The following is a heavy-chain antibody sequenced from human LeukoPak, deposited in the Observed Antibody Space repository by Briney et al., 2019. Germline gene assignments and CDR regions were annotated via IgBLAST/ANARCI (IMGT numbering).Heavy chain of an antibody. CDR1: GFTFSDSY. V-gene: IGHV3-11*04. J-gene: IGHJ4*02. CDR2: ISSSGSTK. Sequence: GGSLRLSCAASGFTFSDSYMSWIRQAPGKGLEWVSYISSSGSTKYYADSVMGRFTLSRDNAKKSLYLQMNSLRVEDMAVYYCAREALTDTTFGPYDYWGRGTLVTVSS. D-gene: IGHD4-17*01. CDR3: AREALTDTTFGPYDY.